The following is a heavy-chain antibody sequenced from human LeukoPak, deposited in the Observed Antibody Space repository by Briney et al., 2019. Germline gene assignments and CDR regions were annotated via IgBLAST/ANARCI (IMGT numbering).Heavy chain of an antibody. V-gene: IGHV3-74*01. D-gene: IGHD3-10*02. CDR3: ARDHLFGNYIDY. J-gene: IGHJ4*02. CDR1: GFTFSSYW. CDR2: INSDGSST. Sequence: GGSLRLSCAASGFTFSSYWMHWVRRAPGKGLVWVSRINSDGSSTSYADSVKGRFTISRDNAKNTLYLQMNSLRAEDTAVYYCARDHLFGNYIDYWGQGTLVTVSS.